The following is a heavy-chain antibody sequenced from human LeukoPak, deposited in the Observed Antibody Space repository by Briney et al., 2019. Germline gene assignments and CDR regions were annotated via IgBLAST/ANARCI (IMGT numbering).Heavy chain of an antibody. CDR3: ARDTSEYAEDY. Sequence: ASVKVSCKASGYTFTSYYMHWVRQAPGQGLEWMGIINPSGGSTSYAQKFQGRVTMTRDMSTSTAYMELRSLRSDDTAVYYCARDTSEYAEDYWGQGTLVTVSS. CDR1: GYTFTSYY. J-gene: IGHJ4*02. V-gene: IGHV1-46*01. D-gene: IGHD2-2*01. CDR2: INPSGGST.